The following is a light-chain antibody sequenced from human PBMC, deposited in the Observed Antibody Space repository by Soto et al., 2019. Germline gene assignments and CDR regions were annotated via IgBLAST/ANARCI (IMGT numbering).Light chain of an antibody. V-gene: IGLV2-14*01. CDR3: SSYTSSSTLDV. Sequence: QPASVSGSPGQSITISCTGTSSDVGGYNYVSWYQQHPGKAPKLMIYEVSNRPSGVSNRFSGSKSGNTASLTISGLQAEDEADYYCSSYTSSSTLDVFGGGTKLTVL. J-gene: IGLJ3*02. CDR2: EVS. CDR1: SSDVGGYNY.